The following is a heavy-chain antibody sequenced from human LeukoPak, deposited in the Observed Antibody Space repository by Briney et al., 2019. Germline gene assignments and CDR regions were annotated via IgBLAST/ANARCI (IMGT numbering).Heavy chain of an antibody. CDR1: GGSISSYS. V-gene: IGHV4-59*08. CDR2: IYLSGNT. D-gene: IGHD2-15*01. CDR3: ARRYCSGGNCYADV. Sequence: SETLSLTCTVSGGSISSYSWSWVRQPPGKGLEWIGYIYLSGNTNYNPSLESRVTISVDTSKNQFSLKLSSVTAADTAVYYCARRYCSGGNCYADVWGKGITVTVSS. J-gene: IGHJ6*03.